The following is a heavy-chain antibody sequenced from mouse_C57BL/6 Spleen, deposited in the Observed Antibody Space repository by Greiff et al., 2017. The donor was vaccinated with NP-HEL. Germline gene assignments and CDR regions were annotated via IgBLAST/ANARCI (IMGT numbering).Heavy chain of an antibody. V-gene: IGHV1-64*01. Sequence: VQLQQPGAELVKPGASVKLSCKASGYTFTSYWMHWVKQRPGQGLEWIGMIHPNSGSTNYNEKFKSKATLTVDKSSSTAYMQLSSLTSEDSAVYYCARRGGLTGNFDYWGQGTTLTVSS. J-gene: IGHJ2*01. D-gene: IGHD4-1*01. CDR2: IHPNSGST. CDR1: GYTFTSYW. CDR3: ARRGGLTGNFDY.